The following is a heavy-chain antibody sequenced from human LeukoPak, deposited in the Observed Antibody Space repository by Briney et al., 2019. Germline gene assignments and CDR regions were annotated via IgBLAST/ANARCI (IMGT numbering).Heavy chain of an antibody. Sequence: GGSLRLSCAASGFTFSSYGMHWVRQAPGKGLELVAFIRYDGSNKYYADSVKGRFNIARDNSKNTLYLKMNSLRAEDTAVYYCAKDIKKGENYDFWSGYTHGFDYWGQGTLVTVSS. CDR2: IRYDGSNK. J-gene: IGHJ4*02. CDR3: AKDIKKGENYDFWSGYTHGFDY. D-gene: IGHD3-3*01. V-gene: IGHV3-30*02. CDR1: GFTFSSYG.